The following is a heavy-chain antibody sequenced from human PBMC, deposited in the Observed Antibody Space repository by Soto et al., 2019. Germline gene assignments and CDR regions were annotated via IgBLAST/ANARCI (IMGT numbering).Heavy chain of an antibody. CDR3: ARDDCSGGSCYYDA. CDR1: GGTFSSYT. D-gene: IGHD2-15*01. CDR2: ISAYIGNA. V-gene: IGHV1-18*01. Sequence: GASVKVSCKASGGTFSSYTISWVRQAPGQGLEWMGRISAYIGNADYAQKLQGRVTMTTDTSTSTAYMELRSLRSDDTAVYFCARDDCSGGSCYYDARGQGTLVTVSS. J-gene: IGHJ4*02.